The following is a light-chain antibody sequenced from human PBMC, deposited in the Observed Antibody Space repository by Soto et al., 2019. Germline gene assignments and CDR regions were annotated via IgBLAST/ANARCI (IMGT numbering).Light chain of an antibody. CDR3: CSYAGSSTFNVV. J-gene: IGLJ2*01. Sequence: QSALNQPASVSGSPGQSITISCTGTSSDVGSYNLDSWYQQHPGKAPKLMIYEGSKRPSGVSNRFSGSKSGNTASLTISGLQAEDEADYYCCSYAGSSTFNVVFGGGTKLTVL. CDR1: SSDVGSYNL. V-gene: IGLV2-23*03. CDR2: EGS.